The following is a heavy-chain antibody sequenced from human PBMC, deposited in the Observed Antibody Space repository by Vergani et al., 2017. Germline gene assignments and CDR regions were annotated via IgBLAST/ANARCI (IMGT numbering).Heavy chain of an antibody. CDR2: IRYDGSNK. CDR1: GFTFSSYG. Sequence: QVQLVESGGGVVQPGGSLRLSCAASGFTFSSYGMHWVRQAPGKGLEWVAFIRYDGSNKYYADSVKGRFTISRDNSKNTLYLQMNSLRAEETAVYYCRMGSASTSLFDYWGQGTLVTVSS. V-gene: IGHV3-30*02. CDR3: RMGSASTSLFDY. D-gene: IGHD6-13*01. J-gene: IGHJ4*02.